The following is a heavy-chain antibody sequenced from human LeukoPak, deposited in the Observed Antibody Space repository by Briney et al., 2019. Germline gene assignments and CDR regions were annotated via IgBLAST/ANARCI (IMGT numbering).Heavy chain of an antibody. CDR2: IFSNTGST. V-gene: IGHV4-4*07. Sequence: SETLSLTCTVSGGSISRYYWSWNRQPAGKRLEWVGRIFSNTGSTDYNPSLKSRVTISEDTSKNQFYLKLSSVTAADTAVYYCTSGNDYSNYYFDYWGQGTLVTVSS. CDR1: GGSISRYY. D-gene: IGHD4-11*01. CDR3: TSGNDYSNYYFDY. J-gene: IGHJ4*02.